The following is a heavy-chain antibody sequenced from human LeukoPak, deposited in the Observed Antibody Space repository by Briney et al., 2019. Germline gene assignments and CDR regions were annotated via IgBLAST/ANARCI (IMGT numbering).Heavy chain of an antibody. J-gene: IGHJ5*02. V-gene: IGHV4-34*01. D-gene: IGHD3-10*01. CDR2: IYYSGST. CDR3: ARLGMVRGVIVWFDP. CDR1: GGSFSGYY. Sequence: SETLSLTCAVYGGSFSGYYWSWIRQPPGKGLEWIGSIYYSGSTYYNPSLKSRVTISVDTSKNQFSLKLSSVTAADTAVYYCARLGMVRGVIVWFDPWGQGTLVTVSS.